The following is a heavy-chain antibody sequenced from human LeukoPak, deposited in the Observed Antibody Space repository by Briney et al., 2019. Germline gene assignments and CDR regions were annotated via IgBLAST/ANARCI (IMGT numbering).Heavy chain of an antibody. D-gene: IGHD6-25*01. J-gene: IGHJ4*02. CDR1: GFKFSSYS. CDR3: ARDPAPQRH. CDR2: INSDGSSI. V-gene: IGHV3-74*03. Sequence: PGGSLRLSCAASGFKFSSYSMNWVRQAPGKGLVWVSRINSDGSSITYADSVKGRFTISRDNAKNTVYLQMNNLRAEDTAVYYCARDPAPQRHWGQGTLVSVSS.